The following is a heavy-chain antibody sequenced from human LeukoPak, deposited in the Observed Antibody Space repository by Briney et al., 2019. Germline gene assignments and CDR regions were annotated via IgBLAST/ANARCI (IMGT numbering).Heavy chain of an antibody. CDR1: GSTFSSYA. Sequence: PGGSLRLSCAASGSTFSSYAMSWVRQAPGKGLEWVSAISGSGGSTYYADSVKGRFTISRDNSKNTLYLQMNSLRAEDTAVYYCAKDLGYSSALDYWGQGTLVTVSS. J-gene: IGHJ4*02. V-gene: IGHV3-23*01. CDR3: AKDLGYSSALDY. D-gene: IGHD6-19*01. CDR2: ISGSGGST.